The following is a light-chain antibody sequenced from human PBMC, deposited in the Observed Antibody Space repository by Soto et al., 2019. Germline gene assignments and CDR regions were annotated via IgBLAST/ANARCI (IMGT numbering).Light chain of an antibody. CDR1: SSDVGTYNF. J-gene: IGLJ1*01. CDR3: CSYVGSDTSYV. CDR2: DVT. Sequence: QSALTQPRSVSGSPGQSVTISCTGTSSDVGTYNFVSWYQQHPGKSPKFMIYDVTKRPSGVPDRFSGSKSGNTASLTSSGLQAEDEADYYCCSYVGSDTSYVFGTGTKVTVL. V-gene: IGLV2-11*01.